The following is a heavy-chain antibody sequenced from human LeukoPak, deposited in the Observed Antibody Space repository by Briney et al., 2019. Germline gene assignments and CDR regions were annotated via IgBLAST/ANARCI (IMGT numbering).Heavy chain of an antibody. J-gene: IGHJ6*03. Sequence: GASVKVSCTASGYTFTTYEIHWVRQASGQGLEWMGGIIPIFGTANYAQKFQGRVTITADKSTSTAYMELSSLRSEDTAVYYCARALLYYYYMDVWGKGTTVTVSS. V-gene: IGHV1-69*06. CDR1: GYTFTTYE. CDR2: IIPIFGTA. CDR3: ARALLYYYYMDV. D-gene: IGHD2-15*01.